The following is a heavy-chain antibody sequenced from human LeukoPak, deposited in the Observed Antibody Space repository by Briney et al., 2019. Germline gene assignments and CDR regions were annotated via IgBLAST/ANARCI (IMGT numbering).Heavy chain of an antibody. CDR2: ISYDGSNK. D-gene: IGHD3-10*01. V-gene: IGHV3-30*18. J-gene: IGHJ4*02. CDR1: GFTFSSYG. CDR3: SKDLSFGGGLDY. Sequence: GGSLRLSCAASGFTFSSYGMHWVRQAPGQGLERVAVISYDGSNKYYADSVKGRFTISRDNSKNTLYLQMNSLRAEDTAVYYCSKDLSFGGGLDYWGQGTLVTVSS.